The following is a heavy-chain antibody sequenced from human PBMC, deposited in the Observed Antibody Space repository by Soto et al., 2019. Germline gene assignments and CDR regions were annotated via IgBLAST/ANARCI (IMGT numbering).Heavy chain of an antibody. Sequence: SGPTLVNPTQTLTLTCTLSGFPLSTSGVGVGWIRQPPGKALEWLAVIYWNDDKRYSPSLKSRLTITKDTSKNQVVLIMTNMDPVDTATYYCARAYYDILTGYHRYYFDYWGQGTLVTVSS. CDR2: IYWNDDK. D-gene: IGHD3-9*01. V-gene: IGHV2-5*01. CDR3: ARAYYDILTGYHRYYFDY. CDR1: GFPLSTSGVG. J-gene: IGHJ4*02.